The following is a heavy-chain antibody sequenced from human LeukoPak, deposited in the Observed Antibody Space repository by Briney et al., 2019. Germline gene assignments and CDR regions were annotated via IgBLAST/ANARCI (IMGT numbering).Heavy chain of an antibody. Sequence: PSETLSLTCTVSGGSISSSSYYWGWIRQPPGKGLEWIGSIYYSGSTYYNPSLKSRVTISVDTSKNQFSLKLSSVTAADTAVYYCARVIAVAGRYYYYYMDVWGKGTTVTVSS. CDR2: IYYSGST. CDR3: ARVIAVAGRYYYYYMDV. D-gene: IGHD6-19*01. J-gene: IGHJ6*03. CDR1: GGSISSSSYY. V-gene: IGHV4-39*07.